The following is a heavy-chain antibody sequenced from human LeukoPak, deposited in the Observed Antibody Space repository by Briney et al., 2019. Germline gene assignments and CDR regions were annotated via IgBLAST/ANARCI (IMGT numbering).Heavy chain of an antibody. D-gene: IGHD3-10*01. J-gene: IGHJ4*02. CDR3: ASQGIRGVIITSPAYFDY. CDR1: GFTSSSCS. V-gene: IGHV3-48*01. Sequence: GGSLRLSCAASGFTSSSCSMNWVRQAPGKGLEWVSYISSSSSTIYYADSVKGRFTISRDNAKNSLYLQMNSPRAEDTAVYYCASQGIRGVIITSPAYFDYWGQGTLVTVSS. CDR2: ISSSSSTI.